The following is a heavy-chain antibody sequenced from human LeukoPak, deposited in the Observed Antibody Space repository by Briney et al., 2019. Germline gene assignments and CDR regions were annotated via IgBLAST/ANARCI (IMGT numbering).Heavy chain of an antibody. D-gene: IGHD3-10*01. J-gene: IGHJ4*02. CDR3: ARGESYYGSGS. V-gene: IGHV4-61*02. Sequence: SQTLPLTCTVSGGSISSGSYYWSWIRQPAGKGLEWIGRIYTSGSTNYNPSLKSRVTISVDTSKNQFSLKLSSVTAADTAVYYCARGESYYGSGSWGQGTLVTVSS. CDR2: IYTSGST. CDR1: GGSISSGSYY.